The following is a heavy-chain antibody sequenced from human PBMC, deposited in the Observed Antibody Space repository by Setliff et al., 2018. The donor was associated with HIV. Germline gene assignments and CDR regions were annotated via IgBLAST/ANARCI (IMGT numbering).Heavy chain of an antibody. CDR2: ISHSSRYT. Sequence: GGSLRLSCAASGFTFKDFSMAWVRQAPGKGLEWASSISHSSRYTYYVDSLKGRFTISRDNSKNTLYLQMNSLRAEDTAVYYCARDRSSGYYYPDAFDIWGQGTMVTVSS. V-gene: IGHV3-21*04. CDR1: GFTFKDFS. J-gene: IGHJ3*02. CDR3: ARDRSSGYYYPDAFDI. D-gene: IGHD3-22*01.